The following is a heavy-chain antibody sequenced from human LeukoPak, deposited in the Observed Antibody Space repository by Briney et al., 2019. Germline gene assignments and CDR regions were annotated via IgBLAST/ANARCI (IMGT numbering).Heavy chain of an antibody. J-gene: IGHJ6*02. CDR1: GFTFSSYG. CDR2: ISYDGSNK. D-gene: IGHD7-27*01. Sequence: GGSLRLSCAASGFTFSSYGMHWVRQAPGKGLEWAAVISYDGSNKYYADSVKGRFTISRDNSKNTLYLQMNSLRAEDTAVYYCAKDILTNNWGLYYYYYGMDVWGQGTTVTVSS. CDR3: AKDILTNNWGLYYYYYGMDV. V-gene: IGHV3-30*18.